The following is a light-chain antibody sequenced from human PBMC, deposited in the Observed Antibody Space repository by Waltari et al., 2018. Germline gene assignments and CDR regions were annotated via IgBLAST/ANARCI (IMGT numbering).Light chain of an antibody. CDR1: QSVTNY. CDR3: QQRRDWPLT. V-gene: IGKV3-11*01. J-gene: IGKJ4*01. Sequence: IVLNHSQPFLPFSPGERPSSSCRASQSVTNYLAWYQQKPGQAPRLLIYDTSNRATGIPARFSGSGFGTDFTLTISSLEPEDFAVYYCQQRRDWPLTFGGGTKVEIK. CDR2: DTS.